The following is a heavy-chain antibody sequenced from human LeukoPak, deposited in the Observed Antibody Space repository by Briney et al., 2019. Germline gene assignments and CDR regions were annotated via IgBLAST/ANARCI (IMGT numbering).Heavy chain of an antibody. Sequence: PSETLSLTCAVSGGSISSSNWWSWVRQPPGKGLEWIGEIYHGGSTNYNPSLKSRVTISVDKSKNQFSLKMSTLTAAATDVYYCERQPTYYDFWSGYSGHYYYYMDVWGKGATVTVSS. CDR1: GGSISSSNW. D-gene: IGHD3-3*01. V-gene: IGHV4-4*02. CDR2: IYHGGST. J-gene: IGHJ6*03. CDR3: ERQPTYYDFWSGYSGHYYYYMDV.